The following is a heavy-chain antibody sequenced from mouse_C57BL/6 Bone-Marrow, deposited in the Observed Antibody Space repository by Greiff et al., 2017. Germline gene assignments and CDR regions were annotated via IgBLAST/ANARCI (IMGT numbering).Heavy chain of an antibody. CDR3: ARAHPSYGSSYEDAMDY. CDR2: IWSDGST. J-gene: IGHJ4*01. Sequence: VKLMESGPGLVAPSQSLSITCPVSGFSLTSYGVHWVRQPPGTGLEWLVVIWSDGSTTYNSALKSRLSLSKDNSKSQVFLKMNSLQTDDTAMDYCARAHPSYGSSYEDAMDYWGQGTSVTVAS. CDR1: GFSLTSYG. V-gene: IGHV2-6*03. D-gene: IGHD1-1*01.